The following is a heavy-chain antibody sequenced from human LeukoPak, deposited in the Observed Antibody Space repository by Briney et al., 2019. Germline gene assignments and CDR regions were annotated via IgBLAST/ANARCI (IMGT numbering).Heavy chain of an antibody. V-gene: IGHV1-18*01. CDR2: ISAYNGNT. Sequence: ASVKVSCKASGYTFTSYGISWVRQAPGQGLEWMGWISAYNGNTNYAQKLQGRVTMTTDASTSTAYMELRSLRSDDTAVYYCAREFSKDIVVVPAAARPTHDYNWFDPWGQGTLVTVSS. CDR3: AREFSKDIVVVPAAARPTHDYNWFDP. J-gene: IGHJ5*02. CDR1: GYTFTSYG. D-gene: IGHD2-2*01.